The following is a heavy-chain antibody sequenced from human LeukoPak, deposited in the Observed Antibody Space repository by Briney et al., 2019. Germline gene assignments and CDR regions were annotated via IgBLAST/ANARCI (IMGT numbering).Heavy chain of an antibody. V-gene: IGHV3-48*04. CDR2: ISSSNTI. D-gene: IGHD3-22*01. CDR1: GFTFSNYS. CDR3: ALIDYYDSSGYPN. Sequence: GGSLRLSCAASGFTFSNYSMNWVRQAPGKGLEWVSYISSSNTIYYADSVKGRFTISRDNARNSLYLQMNSLRAEDTAVYYCALIDYYDSSGYPNWGQGTLVTVSS. J-gene: IGHJ4*02.